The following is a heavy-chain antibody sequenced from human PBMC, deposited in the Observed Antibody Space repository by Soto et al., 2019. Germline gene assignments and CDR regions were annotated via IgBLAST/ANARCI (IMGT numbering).Heavy chain of an antibody. CDR3: ARGYSRIAAQLDY. V-gene: IGHV4-34*01. J-gene: IGHJ4*02. CDR1: GGSFSGYY. CDR2: INHSGST. Sequence: LSLTCAVYGGSFSGYYWSWIRQPPGKGLEWIGEINHSGSTNYNPSLKSRVTISVDTSKNQFSLKLSSVTAADTAVYYCARGYSRIAAQLDYWGQGTLVTVSS. D-gene: IGHD6-25*01.